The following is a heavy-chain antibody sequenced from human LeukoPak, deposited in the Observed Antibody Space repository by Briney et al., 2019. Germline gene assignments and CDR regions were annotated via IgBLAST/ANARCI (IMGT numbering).Heavy chain of an antibody. CDR3: ARSPVIVYCSGGSCYLNYSDY. Sequence: GASVKVSCKASGYTFTSYDINWVRQATGQGLEWMGWMNPNSGNTGYAQKFQGRVTMTRNTSISTAYMELSSLRSEDTAVYYCARSPVIVYCSGGSCYLNYSDYWGQGTLVTVSS. V-gene: IGHV1-8*01. J-gene: IGHJ4*02. D-gene: IGHD2-15*01. CDR1: GYTFTSYD. CDR2: MNPNSGNT.